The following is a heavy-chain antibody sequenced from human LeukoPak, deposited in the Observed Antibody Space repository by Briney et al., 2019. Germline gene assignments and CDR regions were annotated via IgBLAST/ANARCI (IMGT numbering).Heavy chain of an antibody. Sequence: GGSLRLSCAASGFTFSSYWMHWVRQAPGKGLVWVSRINSDGSSTSYADSVKGRFTISRDNVKNTLYLQMSSLRAEDTAVYYCARDLELVFYDSTAYEYWGQGTLVTVSS. J-gene: IGHJ4*02. CDR2: INSDGSST. D-gene: IGHD3-22*01. V-gene: IGHV3-74*01. CDR1: GFTFSSYW. CDR3: ARDLELVFYDSTAYEY.